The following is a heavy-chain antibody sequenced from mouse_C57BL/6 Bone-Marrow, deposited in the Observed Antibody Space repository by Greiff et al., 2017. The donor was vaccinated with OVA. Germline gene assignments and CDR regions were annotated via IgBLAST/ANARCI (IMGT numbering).Heavy chain of an antibody. J-gene: IGHJ2*01. V-gene: IGHV1-19*01. Sequence: VQLKQSGPVLVKPGASVKMSCKASGYTFTDYYMNWVKQSHGKSLEWIGVINPYNGGTSYNQKFKGKATLTVDKSSSTAYMELNSLTSEDSAVYYCARGGATVVDYWGQGTTLTVSS. CDR3: ARGGATVVDY. CDR1: GYTFTDYY. D-gene: IGHD1-1*01. CDR2: INPYNGGT.